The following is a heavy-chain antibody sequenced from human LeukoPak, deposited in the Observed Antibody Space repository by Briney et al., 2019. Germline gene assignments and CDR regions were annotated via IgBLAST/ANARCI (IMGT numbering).Heavy chain of an antibody. CDR3: ARDGIVVVPAAILRYYYYGMDV. J-gene: IGHJ6*02. CDR1: GFTFSSYA. V-gene: IGHV3-30-3*01. Sequence: PGRSLRLSCAASGFTFSSYAMHWVRQAPGKGLEWVAVISYDGSNKYYADSVKGRFTISRDNSKNTLYLQMNSLRAEDTAVCYCARDGIVVVPAAILRYYYYGMDVWGQGTTVTVSS. D-gene: IGHD2-2*02. CDR2: ISYDGSNK.